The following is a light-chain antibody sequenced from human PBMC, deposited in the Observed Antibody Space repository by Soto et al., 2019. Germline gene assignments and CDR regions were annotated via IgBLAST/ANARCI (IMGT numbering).Light chain of an antibody. CDR1: SSDVGAYNS. V-gene: IGLV2-23*01. CDR3: CSSAPESTYV. Sequence: QSALAQPAPVSGSPGQSITISCTGTSSDVGAYNSVSWYQQHPHKAPQVIIYKGTQRPSGVSNRFSGSTSGNAASLTISGLQADDEADYFFCSSAPESTYVFGSGTKLTVL. CDR2: KGT. J-gene: IGLJ1*01.